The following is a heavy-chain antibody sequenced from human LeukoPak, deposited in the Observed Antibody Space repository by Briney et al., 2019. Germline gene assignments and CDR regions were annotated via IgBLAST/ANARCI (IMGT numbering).Heavy chain of an antibody. Sequence: GGSLRLSCAASGFTFDDYAMHWVRHAPGKGLEWVSLISWDGGSSYYADSVKGRFSFSRDNSKNSLYLQMNNLRPEDTAFYYCAKDSGGHSGRTDYSDFWGQGTLVTVSS. CDR2: ISWDGGSS. D-gene: IGHD5-12*01. CDR1: GFTFDDYA. J-gene: IGHJ4*02. V-gene: IGHV3-43D*03. CDR3: AKDSGGHSGRTDYSDF.